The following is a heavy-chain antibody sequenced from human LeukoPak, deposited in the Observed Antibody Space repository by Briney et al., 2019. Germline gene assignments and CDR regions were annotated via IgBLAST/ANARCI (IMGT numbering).Heavy chain of an antibody. D-gene: IGHD6-19*01. CDR3: AAGRDITVAGPGGYFDY. Sequence: GGSLRLSCAASGFTFSDYHMNWIRQAPGKVLEWISYISPGGHTTYFADSVKGRFTLSRDNAKNSLSLQMNSLTAKDTAVYYCAAGRDITVAGPGGYFDYWGQGTLVTVSS. CDR2: ISPGGHTT. J-gene: IGHJ4*02. V-gene: IGHV3-11*01. CDR1: GFTFSDYH.